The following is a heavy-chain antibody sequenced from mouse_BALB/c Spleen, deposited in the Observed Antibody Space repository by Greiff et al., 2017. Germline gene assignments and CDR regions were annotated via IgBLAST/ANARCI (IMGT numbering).Heavy chain of an antibody. CDR3: ARVVATPAWFAY. CDR1: GYTFSSYW. J-gene: IGHJ3*01. V-gene: IGHV1-9*01. D-gene: IGHD1-1*01. Sequence: VQLQQSGAELMKPGASVKISCKTTGYTFSSYWIEWVKQRPGHGLEWIGEILPGSGSTNYNEKFKGKATFTADTSSNTAYMQLSSLTSEDSAVYYCARVVATPAWFAYWGQGTLVTVSA. CDR2: ILPGSGST.